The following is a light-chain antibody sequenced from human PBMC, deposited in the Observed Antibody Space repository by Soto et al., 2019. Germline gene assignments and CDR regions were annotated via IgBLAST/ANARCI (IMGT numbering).Light chain of an antibody. CDR1: QTINRW. CDR2: KAS. Sequence: DIHITQSPSPLSASVGDRVTITCRASQTINRWLAWYQQKPGEVPKLLIYKASVLESGVPSRFSGSGSGTEFTLTISRLQPEDVATYYCQHWSFGQGTKVDI. V-gene: IGKV1-5*03. J-gene: IGKJ1*01. CDR3: QHWS.